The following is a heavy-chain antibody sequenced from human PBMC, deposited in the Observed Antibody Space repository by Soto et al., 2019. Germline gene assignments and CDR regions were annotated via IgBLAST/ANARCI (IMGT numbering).Heavy chain of an antibody. CDR2: IHPNSGAT. V-gene: IGHV1-2*04. Sequence: ASVTVSCQASGYTISNYYMHWVRQDPGQELEWMGWIHPNSGATKYAQKFKGWVTMTTDTSISTAYMELSRLTSDDTAVYYCARVTYDFWIGYNHQYYFDNWGQGTPVTVSS. CDR3: ARVTYDFWIGYNHQYYFDN. J-gene: IGHJ4*02. CDR1: GYTISNYY. D-gene: IGHD3-3*01.